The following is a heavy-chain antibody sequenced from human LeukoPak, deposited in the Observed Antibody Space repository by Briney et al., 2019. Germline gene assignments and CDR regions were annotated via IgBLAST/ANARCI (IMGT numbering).Heavy chain of an antibody. Sequence: PGGSLRLSCAASGFTFSTYGMHWVRQAPRQGLEWVAVILFDGNNKYYADSVRGRFTISRDNSKNTLYLQMNSLRDEDTAVYYCAKDAEHSSGWYPGNWGQGTLVIVSS. CDR1: GFTFSTYG. CDR3: AKDAEHSSGWYPGN. CDR2: ILFDGNNK. D-gene: IGHD6-13*01. J-gene: IGHJ4*02. V-gene: IGHV3-30*18.